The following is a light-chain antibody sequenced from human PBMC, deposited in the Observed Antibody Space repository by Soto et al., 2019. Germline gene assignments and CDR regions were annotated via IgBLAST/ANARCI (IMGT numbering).Light chain of an antibody. V-gene: IGLV2-8*01. CDR1: SSDVGGYNY. J-gene: IGLJ1*01. CDR3: SSYAGSNNFRV. CDR2: EVS. Sequence: QSALTQPPSASGSPGQSVTISCTGTSSDVGGYNYVSWYQQHPGKAPKLMIYEVSKRPSGVPDRFSGSKSGNTASLTVSGLQAEDEADYYCSSYAGSNNFRVFGPGTKVTVL.